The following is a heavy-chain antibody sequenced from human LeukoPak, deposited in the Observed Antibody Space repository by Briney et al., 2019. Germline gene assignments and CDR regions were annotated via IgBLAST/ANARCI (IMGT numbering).Heavy chain of an antibody. CDR2: INHSGST. D-gene: IGHD2-2*02. V-gene: IGHV4-34*01. J-gene: IGHJ5*02. Sequence: SETLSLTCAVYGGSFSGYYWSWIRQPPGKGLEWIGEINHSGSTDYNPSLKSRVTISVDTSKNQFSLKLSSVTAADTAVYYCARGRPDRVYQLLYGWFDPWGQGTLVTVSS. CDR3: ARGRPDRVYQLLYGWFDP. CDR1: GGSFSGYY.